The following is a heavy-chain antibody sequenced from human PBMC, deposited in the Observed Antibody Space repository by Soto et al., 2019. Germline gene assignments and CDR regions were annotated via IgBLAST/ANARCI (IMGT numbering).Heavy chain of an antibody. CDR2: IHHSGST. Sequence: PLESLYLTCACSGLSFTTYYWSWVRQSPDMRLEWIGEIHHSGSTTYNPSLESRVTISVDTSKRQFSLKLTSVTAADTAVYYCVRGRRGDPWGQGTLVTVSP. CDR3: VRGRRGDP. V-gene: IGHV4-34*01. CDR1: GLSFTTYY. J-gene: IGHJ5*02. D-gene: IGHD3-10*01.